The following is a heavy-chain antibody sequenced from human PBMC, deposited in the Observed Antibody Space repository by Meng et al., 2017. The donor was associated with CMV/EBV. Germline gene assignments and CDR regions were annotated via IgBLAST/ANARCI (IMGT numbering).Heavy chain of an antibody. Sequence: GESLKISCAASGFTFSSYAMSWVRQAPGKGLEWVSAISGSGGSTYYAGSVKGRFTISRDNSKNTLYLQMNSLRAEDTAVYYCAKDFRELRDYSINTFDYWGQGTLVTVSS. CDR1: GFTFSSYA. D-gene: IGHD2-15*01. CDR2: ISGSGGST. J-gene: IGHJ4*02. CDR3: AKDFRELRDYSINTFDY. V-gene: IGHV3-23*01.